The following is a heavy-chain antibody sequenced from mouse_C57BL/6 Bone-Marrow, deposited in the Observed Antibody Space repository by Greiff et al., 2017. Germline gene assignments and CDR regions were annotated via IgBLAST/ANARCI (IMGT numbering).Heavy chain of an antibody. J-gene: IGHJ3*01. CDR2: INPNNGGT. Sequence: VQLQQSGPELVKPGASVKMSCKASGYTFTDYNMHWVKQSHGKSLEWIGYINPNNGGTSYNQKFKGKATLTVNKSSSTAYMELRSLTSEDSAVYYCARSAYYYGPSWFAYWGQGTLVTVSA. CDR1: GYTFTDYN. CDR3: ARSAYYYGPSWFAY. D-gene: IGHD1-1*01. V-gene: IGHV1-22*01.